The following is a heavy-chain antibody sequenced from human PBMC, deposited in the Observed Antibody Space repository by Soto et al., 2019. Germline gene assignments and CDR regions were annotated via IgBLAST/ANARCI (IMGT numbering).Heavy chain of an antibody. CDR3: ARVGSAVTTGGAFEI. CDR2: IYSDGST. V-gene: IGHV3-53*01. J-gene: IGHJ3*02. D-gene: IGHD4-17*01. Sequence: EVQLVESGGGLIQPGGSLRLSCAASGFTVSSNYMSWVRQAPGKGLEWVSVIYSDGSTFYADSVKGRFTISRDNSKNTRYLQMNSLRAEDTAVYYCARVGSAVTTGGAFEIWGQGTMVTVSS. CDR1: GFTVSSNY.